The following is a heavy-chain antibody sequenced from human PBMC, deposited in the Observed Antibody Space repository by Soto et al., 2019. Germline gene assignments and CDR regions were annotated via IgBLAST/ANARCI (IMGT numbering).Heavy chain of an antibody. CDR3: ARDNWNSY. J-gene: IGHJ4*01. V-gene: IGHV3-74*01. CDR1: GFTFSSYW. Sequence: GGSLRLSCAASGFTFSSYWMHWVRQAPGKGLMWVSRIHNDGSTTRYADSVKGRFTISRDNAKNTLYLQMSSLRVEDTAVYYCARDNWNSYWGQGTRVTVSS. D-gene: IGHD1-7*01. CDR2: IHNDGSTT.